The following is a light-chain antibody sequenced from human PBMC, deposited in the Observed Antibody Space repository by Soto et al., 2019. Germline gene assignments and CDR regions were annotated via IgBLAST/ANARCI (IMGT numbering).Light chain of an antibody. CDR3: SSYTTRSSYV. CDR2: DVY. CDR1: SSDVGGYNY. V-gene: IGLV2-14*01. Sequence: QSALTQPASVSGSPGQSITISCTGTSSDVGGYNYVSWYQQHPGKAPKLMIWDVYNRPPGVSHSFSGSKSGNTASLTIFGLQAEDEADYYCSSYTTRSSYVFGTGTKVTVL. J-gene: IGLJ1*01.